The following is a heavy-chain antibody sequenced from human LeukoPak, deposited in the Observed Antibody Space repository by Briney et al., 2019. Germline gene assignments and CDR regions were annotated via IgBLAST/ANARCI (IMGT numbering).Heavy chain of an antibody. CDR2: ISWNSGSI. J-gene: IGHJ3*02. Sequence: GGSLRLSCAASGFTFDDYAMHWVRQAPGKGLEWVSGISWNSGSIGYADSVKGRFTISRDNAKNSLYLQMNSLRAEDTAVYYCAKELRVVGATKAFDIWGQGTMVTVSS. V-gene: IGHV3-9*01. D-gene: IGHD1-26*01. CDR3: AKELRVVGATKAFDI. CDR1: GFTFDDYA.